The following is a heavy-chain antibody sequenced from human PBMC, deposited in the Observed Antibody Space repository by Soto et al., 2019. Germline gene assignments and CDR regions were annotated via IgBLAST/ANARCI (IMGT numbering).Heavy chain of an antibody. D-gene: IGHD3-16*01. CDR2: IYYSGST. Sequence: PSETLSLTCTVSGGSISSYYWSWIRQPPGKGLEWIGYIYYSGSTNYNPSLKSRVTISVDTSKNQFSLKLSSVTAADTAGYYCARAWGYYFDYWGQGTLVTVSS. CDR3: ARAWGYYFDY. V-gene: IGHV4-59*01. CDR1: GGSISSYY. J-gene: IGHJ4*02.